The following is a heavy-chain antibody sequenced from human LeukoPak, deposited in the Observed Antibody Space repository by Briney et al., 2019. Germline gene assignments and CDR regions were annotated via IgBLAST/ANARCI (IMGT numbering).Heavy chain of an antibody. V-gene: IGHV4-59*01. CDR1: GDSISNNY. CDR3: ARDKYGSDDDAFDI. D-gene: IGHD3-10*01. CDR2: IYLSGRT. J-gene: IGHJ3*02. Sequence: SETLSLTCTVSGDSISNNYWSWIRQPPGKGLEWIGYIYLSGRTNYNPTLKGRVTISLDTSKNQFSLKMTSVTAADTAVHYCARDKYGSDDDAFDIWGQGTMVTVSS.